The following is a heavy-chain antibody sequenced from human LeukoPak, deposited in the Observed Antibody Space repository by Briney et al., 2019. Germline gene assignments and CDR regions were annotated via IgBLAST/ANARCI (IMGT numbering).Heavy chain of an antibody. CDR1: GFTFYTYA. D-gene: IGHD4-23*01. J-gene: IGHJ6*03. CDR2: TPYDGSNK. Sequence: GRSLRLSCAASGFTFYTYALHWVRQAPGKGLEWVAVTPYDGSNKYYADSVKGRFTISRDNSKNTLYLQMHSLRPEDTAVYYCARAFGGSFYYYYLDVWGKGTTVTVSS. V-gene: IGHV3-30*01. CDR3: ARAFGGSFYYYYLDV.